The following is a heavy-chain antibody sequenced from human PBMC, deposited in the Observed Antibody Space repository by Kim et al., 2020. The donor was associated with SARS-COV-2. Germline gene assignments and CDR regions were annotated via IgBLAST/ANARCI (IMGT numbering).Heavy chain of an antibody. CDR2: IYYTGSA. CDR1: GISISSYY. D-gene: IGHD3-10*01. V-gene: IGHV4-59*08. CDR3: AGTARGANFDY. Sequence: SETLSLTCSVSGISISSYYWSLIRQPPGKGLEWIGYIYYTGSANYNPSLRSRATISVDTSKNQFSLKLSSVTAADTAVYYCAGTARGANFDYWGRGAMVTCSS. J-gene: IGHJ4*02.